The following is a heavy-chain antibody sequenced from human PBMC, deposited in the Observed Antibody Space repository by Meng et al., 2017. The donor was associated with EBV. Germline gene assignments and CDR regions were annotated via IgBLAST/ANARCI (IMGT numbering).Heavy chain of an antibody. CDR2: IYYTGRT. Sequence: QGQLQESGPGLVKPSAPLSLPCTVSGASIRSYHWSWIRQTPGKGLEWIGYIYYTGRTNYNPSLKGRVIISIDTSKNQFSLRLSSVTAADTAVYYCARYDNYYDSNGHDFWGPGAMVTVSA. J-gene: IGHJ4*02. CDR1: GASIRSYH. D-gene: IGHD3-22*01. V-gene: IGHV4-59*01. CDR3: ARYDNYYDSNGHDF.